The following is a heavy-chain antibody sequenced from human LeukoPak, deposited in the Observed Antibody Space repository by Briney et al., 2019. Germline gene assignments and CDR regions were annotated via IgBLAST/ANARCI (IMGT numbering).Heavy chain of an antibody. CDR3: ARGNNRDRLAN. CDR1: GGYIVTSGHY. CDR2: VYYTGVT. V-gene: IGHV4-39*07. Sequence: TSETLSLTCTVSGGYIVTSGHYWGWIRQPPGKGLEWIGSVYYTGVTSTNPFFRSRMSISVDTSKNQFFLNLTSVTAADTAVYYCARGNNRDRLANWGQGTLVTASS. J-gene: IGHJ4*02. D-gene: IGHD3-16*01.